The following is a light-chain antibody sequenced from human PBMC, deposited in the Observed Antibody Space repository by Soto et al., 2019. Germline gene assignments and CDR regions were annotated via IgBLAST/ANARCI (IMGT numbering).Light chain of an antibody. V-gene: IGKV3-20*01. CDR2: GAS. CDR3: QQYGSSLTWT. Sequence: VLTQSPATLSLSPGERATLSCRASHSVISTYLAWYQQKPGQAPRLLIYGASSRATGIPDRFSGSGSGTDFTLTISRLEPEDFAVYYCQQYGSSLTWTFGQGTKVDIK. J-gene: IGKJ1*01. CDR1: HSVISTY.